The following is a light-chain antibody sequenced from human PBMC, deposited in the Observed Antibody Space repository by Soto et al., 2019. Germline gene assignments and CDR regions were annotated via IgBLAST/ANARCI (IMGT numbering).Light chain of an antibody. V-gene: IGKV3-20*01. J-gene: IGKJ1*01. Sequence: ENVLTQSPGTLSLSPGERATLSCRASQSVSSNYLAWYQQKPGQAPRLLIYDASSRATGIPDRFSGSGSGTDFTLTISRLEPEDFAVYYCQQYGSSSWTFGQGTKVDIK. CDR3: QQYGSSSWT. CDR1: QSVSSNY. CDR2: DAS.